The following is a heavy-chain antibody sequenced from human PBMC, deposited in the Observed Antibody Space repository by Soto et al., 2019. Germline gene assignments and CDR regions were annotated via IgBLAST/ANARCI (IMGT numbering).Heavy chain of an antibody. V-gene: IGHV1-8*01. CDR2: MNPNSCNT. CDR3: ARVMDSAAVDY. D-gene: IGHD5-18*01. Sequence: ASVKVSCKASGYTFTSYDINWVRQATGQGLEWMGWMNPNSCNTGYAQKFQGRVTMTRNSSISTAYMELSSLISEDTAVYYCARVMDSAAVDYWGQGTLVTVSS. J-gene: IGHJ4*02. CDR1: GYTFTSYD.